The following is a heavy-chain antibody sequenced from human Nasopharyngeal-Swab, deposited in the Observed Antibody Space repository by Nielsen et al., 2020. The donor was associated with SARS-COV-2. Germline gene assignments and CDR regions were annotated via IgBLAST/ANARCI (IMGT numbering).Heavy chain of an antibody. Sequence: ASVKVSCKASGYTFTSYGISWVRQAPGQGLEWMGWISAYNGNTNYAQKLQGRVTMTTDTSTSTAYMELRSLRSDDTAVYYCAGVDSSRVYNWFDPWGQGTLVTVSS. J-gene: IGHJ5*02. CDR3: AGVDSSRVYNWFDP. V-gene: IGHV1-18*01. CDR2: ISAYNGNT. D-gene: IGHD6-13*01. CDR1: GYTFTSYG.